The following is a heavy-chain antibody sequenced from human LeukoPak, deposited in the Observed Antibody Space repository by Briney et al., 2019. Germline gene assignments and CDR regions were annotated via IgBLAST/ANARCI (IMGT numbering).Heavy chain of an antibody. CDR2: INPSGGST. J-gene: IGHJ4*02. CDR1: GYTFTSYY. D-gene: IGHD6-19*01. V-gene: IGHV1-46*03. Sequence: ASVKVSCKASGYTFTSYYVHWVRQAPGQGLEWMGIINPSGGSTSYAQKFQGRVTMTRDTSTSTVYMELSSLRSEDTAVYYCASIAVAGKGFDYWGQGTLVTVSS. CDR3: ASIAVAGKGFDY.